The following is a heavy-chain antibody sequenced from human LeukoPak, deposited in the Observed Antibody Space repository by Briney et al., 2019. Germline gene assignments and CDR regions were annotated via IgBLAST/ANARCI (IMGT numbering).Heavy chain of an antibody. J-gene: IGHJ6*02. D-gene: IGHD1-1*01. V-gene: IGHV3-23*01. Sequence: GGSLRLSCAASGFTFNNYAMTWVRQAPGEGLQWVSSVISNGGSTYHADSVRGRFTISRDNSKNTLYLQMNSLRDEDTAVYYCARDQLEPHYYYYGMDVWGQGTTVTVSS. CDR3: ARDQLEPHYYYYGMDV. CDR1: GFTFNNYA. CDR2: VISNGGST.